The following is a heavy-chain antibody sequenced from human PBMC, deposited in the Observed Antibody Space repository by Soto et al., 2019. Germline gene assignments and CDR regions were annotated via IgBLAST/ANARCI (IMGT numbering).Heavy chain of an antibody. D-gene: IGHD3-10*01. CDR3: ASQGNSGSYTNFGY. CDR1: GGSISSSNYY. Sequence: QLQLQESGPGLVKPSETLSLTCTVSGGSISSSNYYWGWIRQPPGKGLEWIGSIYYSGSTYYNPSLKTRVSISVDTSKNHFSLKLSSVTAADTAVYYCASQGNSGSYTNFGYWGQGTLVTVSS. CDR2: IYYSGST. J-gene: IGHJ4*02. V-gene: IGHV4-39*01.